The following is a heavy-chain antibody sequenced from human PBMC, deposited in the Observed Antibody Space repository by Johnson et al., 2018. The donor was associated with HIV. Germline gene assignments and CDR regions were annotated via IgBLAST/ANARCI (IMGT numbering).Heavy chain of an antibody. CDR2: ISSSGSII. CDR3: ASDQRRSSWYTEGEKVGNAFDI. J-gene: IGHJ3*02. V-gene: IGHV3-11*04. CDR1: GFTFSDYY. D-gene: IGHD6-13*01. Sequence: QVQLVESGGGVVQPGKSLRLSCAASGFTFSDYYMSWIRQAPGKGLEWVSYISSSGSIIYSADSMQGRFTNSRDNAKNSLYLQMNSLRAEDTALYYCASDQRRSSWYTEGEKVGNAFDIWGQGTMVTVSS.